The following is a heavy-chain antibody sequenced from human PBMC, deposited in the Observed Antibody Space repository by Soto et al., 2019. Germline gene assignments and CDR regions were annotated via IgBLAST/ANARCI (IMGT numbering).Heavy chain of an antibody. CDR3: ARVSPANYDFWSGYPYTNYYYYGMDV. D-gene: IGHD3-3*01. V-gene: IGHV1-69*13. CDR1: GGTFSSDS. CDR2: IIPMFDTP. J-gene: IGHJ6*02. Sequence: ASVKVSCKASGGTFSSDSFSWVRQAPGQGLEWMGGIIPMFDTPIYAQKFQDRVTIIANDSTSTAYMQLSSLRSEDTAVYYCARVSPANYDFWSGYPYTNYYYYGMDVWGQGTTVTVSS.